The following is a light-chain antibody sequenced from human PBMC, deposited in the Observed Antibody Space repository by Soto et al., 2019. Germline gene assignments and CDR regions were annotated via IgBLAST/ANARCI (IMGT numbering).Light chain of an antibody. V-gene: IGKV3-20*01. CDR2: GAS. Sequence: EIEFTQSPGTLSLSPGERATLSCRASQSVSSSYLAWYQQKPGQAPRPLIYGASSRATGIPDRFSGSGSGTDFTLTISRLEPEDFAVYYCQQYGSSALTFGGGTKVDIK. CDR1: QSVSSSY. J-gene: IGKJ4*01. CDR3: QQYGSSALT.